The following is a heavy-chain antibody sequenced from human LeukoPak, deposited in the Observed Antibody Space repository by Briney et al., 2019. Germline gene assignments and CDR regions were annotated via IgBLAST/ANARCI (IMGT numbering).Heavy chain of an antibody. D-gene: IGHD2-2*01. CDR2: IYNSGST. Sequence: PSETLSLTCTVSGGSISSRSYSWGWIRQPPGKGLEWIGAIYNSGSTYYNPSLKSRVTISVDTSKNQFSLKLSSVTAADTAVYYCARREYYATPDYWGQGTLVTVSS. CDR1: GGSISSRSYS. J-gene: IGHJ4*02. V-gene: IGHV4-39*01. CDR3: ARREYYATPDY.